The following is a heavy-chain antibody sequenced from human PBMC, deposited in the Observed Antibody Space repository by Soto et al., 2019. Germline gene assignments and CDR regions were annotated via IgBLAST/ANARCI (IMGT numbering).Heavy chain of an antibody. CDR2: IRPDGSET. D-gene: IGHD4-4*01. CDR3: AGWGGHDYNY. Sequence: EVQLVQSGGGLVQPGGSLRLSCVGSGFTFTDFYMNWVRQAPGKGLEWVANIRPDGSETNYVESVKGRFTTSRDNAKNSLFLQMNSLRADDTAVYYCAGWGGHDYNYWGQEILVTVSS. V-gene: IGHV3-7*03. CDR1: GFTFTDFY. J-gene: IGHJ4*02.